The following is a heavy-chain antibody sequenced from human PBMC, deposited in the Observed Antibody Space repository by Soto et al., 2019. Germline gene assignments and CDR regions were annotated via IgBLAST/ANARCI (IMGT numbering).Heavy chain of an antibody. V-gene: IGHV1-2*04. CDR3: ARERAAAGIRLYGMDV. CDR2: INPNSGGT. CDR1: GYTFTGYY. D-gene: IGHD6-13*01. Sequence: QVQLVQSGAEVKKPGASVKVSCKASGYTFTGYYMHWVRQAPGQGLEWMGWINPNSGGTNYAQKFQGWVTMTRDTSISPAYMELSRLRSDDTAVYYCARERAAAGIRLYGMDVWGQGTTVTVSS. J-gene: IGHJ6*02.